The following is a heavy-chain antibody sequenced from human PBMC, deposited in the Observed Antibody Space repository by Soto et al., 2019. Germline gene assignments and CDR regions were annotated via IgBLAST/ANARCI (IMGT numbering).Heavy chain of an antibody. CDR1: GFSLSTSGVD. CDR3: AHRRPYSNSPEYFFDY. V-gene: IGHV2-5*02. J-gene: IGHJ4*02. D-gene: IGHD6-6*01. CDR2: IYWDDDK. Sequence: QITLKESGPTLVKPTQTLTLTCTFSGFSLSTSGVDVGGLRQPPGKALEWLALIYWDDDKRYSPSLKSRLTITNGTSKNKVVLTMTNMDPLDTATYYCAHRRPYSNSPEYFFDYWGQGTLVTVSS.